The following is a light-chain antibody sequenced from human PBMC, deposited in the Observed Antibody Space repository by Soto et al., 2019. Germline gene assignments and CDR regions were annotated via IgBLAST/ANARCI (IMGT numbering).Light chain of an antibody. CDR1: QGISNY. CDR2: AAF. CDR3: QQLNSYPLT. Sequence: DIQLTQSPSFLSASVGDRITITCRASQGISNYLAWYQQKPGKAPNLLIYAAFTLHRGFPSRFSGSGSGAEFTLTISSLQPEDLATYYCQQLNSYPLTFGGGTKVEI. V-gene: IGKV1-9*01. J-gene: IGKJ4*01.